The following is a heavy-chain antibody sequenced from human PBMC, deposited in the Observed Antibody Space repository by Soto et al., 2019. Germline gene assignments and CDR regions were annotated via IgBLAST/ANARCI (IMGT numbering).Heavy chain of an antibody. J-gene: IGHJ4*02. CDR2: IYHSGST. CDR1: GGSISSSNW. CDR3: ARGLMIVVVHTYYFDY. V-gene: IGHV4-4*02. D-gene: IGHD3-22*01. Sequence: SETLYLTCAVSGGSISSSNWWSWVRQPPGKGLEWIGEIYHSGSTNYNPSLKSRVTISVDKSKNQFSLKLSSVTAADTAVYYCARGLMIVVVHTYYFDYWGQGTLVTVSS.